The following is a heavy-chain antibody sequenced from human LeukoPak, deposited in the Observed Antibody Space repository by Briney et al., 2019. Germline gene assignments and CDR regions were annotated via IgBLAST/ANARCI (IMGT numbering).Heavy chain of an antibody. V-gene: IGHV3-30-3*01. CDR1: GFTFSGYP. Sequence: GGSLRLSCAASGFTFSGYPIHWVRQAPGKGLEWVAVISYDGSNKYYADSVKGRFTISRDNSKNTLYLQMNSLRAEDTAVYYCARDLSDYWGQGTLVTVSS. CDR3: ARDLSDY. J-gene: IGHJ4*02. CDR2: ISYDGSNK. D-gene: IGHD2/OR15-2a*01.